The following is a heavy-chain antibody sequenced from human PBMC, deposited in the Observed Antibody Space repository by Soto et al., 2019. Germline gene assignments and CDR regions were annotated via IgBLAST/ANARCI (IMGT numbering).Heavy chain of an antibody. CDR3: ARDRSLDY. D-gene: IGHD1-26*01. CDR2: IYYSGST. CDR1: GGSISAYY. Sequence: SEPLSLTCTVSGGSISAYYWSWIRQPPGKGLEWIGYIYYSGSTNYNPSLKSRVTISIDTSKKQFSLKLSSVTAADTTVYYCARDRSLDYWGQGTLVTVSS. J-gene: IGHJ4*02. V-gene: IGHV4-59*01.